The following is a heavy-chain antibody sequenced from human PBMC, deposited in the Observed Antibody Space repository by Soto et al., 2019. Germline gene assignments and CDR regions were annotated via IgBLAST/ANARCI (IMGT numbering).Heavy chain of an antibody. CDR3: TPLRYFDWSPPFDY. Sequence: PGGSLRLSCAASGFTFSSDAMSWVRQAPGKGLEWVSAISGSGGSTYYADSVKGRFTISRDNSKNTLYLQMNSLRAEDTAVYYCTPLRYFDWSPPFDYWGQGTLVTVSS. J-gene: IGHJ4*02. D-gene: IGHD3-9*01. V-gene: IGHV3-23*01. CDR2: ISGSGGST. CDR1: GFTFSSDA.